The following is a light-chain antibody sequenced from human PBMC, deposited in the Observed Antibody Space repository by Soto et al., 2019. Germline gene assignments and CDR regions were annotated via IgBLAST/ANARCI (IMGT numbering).Light chain of an antibody. V-gene: IGKV3-15*01. CDR2: DAY. Sequence: EIVMTQSPATLSVSPGERATLSCRASQGVGSTLAWYQQKPGQTPRLLIYDAYIRATGVPARFSGSGSGTDFTLTINSLQSEDFAVYYCQQYHNLPPTFGQGTKVEIK. CDR3: QQYHNLPPT. J-gene: IGKJ1*01. CDR1: QGVGST.